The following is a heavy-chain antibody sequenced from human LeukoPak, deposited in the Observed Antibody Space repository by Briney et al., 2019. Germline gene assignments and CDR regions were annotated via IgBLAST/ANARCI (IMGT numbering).Heavy chain of an antibody. CDR3: ARVTYWYFDL. CDR2: VSHSGST. CDR1: GYSISSDYY. J-gene: IGHJ2*01. Sequence: SETLSLTCTVSGYSISSDYYWGWIRQPPGKGLEWIASVSHSGSTYYNPSLKSRVTISVDTSKNQFSLKLSSVTAADTAVYYCARVTYWYFDLWGRGTLVTVSS. D-gene: IGHD1-20*01. V-gene: IGHV4-38-2*02.